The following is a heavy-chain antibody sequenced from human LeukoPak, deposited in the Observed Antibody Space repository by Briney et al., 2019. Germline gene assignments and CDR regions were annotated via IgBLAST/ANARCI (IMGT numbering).Heavy chain of an antibody. V-gene: IGHV1-69*06. CDR3: AKQGAARQDYYMDV. Sequence: GASVKVSCKASGGSFSIYAISWVRQAPGQGLEWMGRIIPVFGTANYAQKFQERVTITADTVSNTAYLEVTSLTSDDTTLYFCAKQGAARQDYYMDVWGNGTTVTVSS. CDR1: GGSFSIYA. CDR2: IIPVFGTA. D-gene: IGHD5-18*01. J-gene: IGHJ6*03.